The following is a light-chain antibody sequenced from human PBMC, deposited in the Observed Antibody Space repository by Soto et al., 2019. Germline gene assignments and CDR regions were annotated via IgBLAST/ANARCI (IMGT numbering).Light chain of an antibody. CDR1: QGISGW. Sequence: QMTQSPSSVSASVGDRVTITCRASQGISGWLAWYQQKPGKAPKLLIYATTTLQSGVPPRFNGSASATDFTLTISSLQPEDFATYYCLQSNNFPPLTFGGGTKLEIK. V-gene: IGKV1-12*01. J-gene: IGKJ4*01. CDR2: ATT. CDR3: LQSNNFPPLT.